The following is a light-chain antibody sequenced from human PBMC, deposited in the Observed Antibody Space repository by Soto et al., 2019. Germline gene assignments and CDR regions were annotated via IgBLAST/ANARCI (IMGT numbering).Light chain of an antibody. V-gene: IGKV3-15*01. Sequence: IVMTQSPATLSVSPGERATLSCRAGQSIDSKLAWYQQRPGQAPRLLIYAASTRATVIPARFSGSGSGTEFTLTISGLQSEDFGVYYCQQYKSWRTFGQGTNVEI. CDR1: QSIDSK. J-gene: IGKJ1*01. CDR2: AAS. CDR3: QQYKSWRT.